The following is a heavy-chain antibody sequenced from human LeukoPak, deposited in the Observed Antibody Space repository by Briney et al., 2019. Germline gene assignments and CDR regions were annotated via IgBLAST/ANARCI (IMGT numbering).Heavy chain of an antibody. CDR2: MKFEARNN. V-gene: IGHV3-30*02. D-gene: IGHD3-10*01. J-gene: IGHJ4*02. CDR3: AKSVREWGVFDN. CDR1: GFTLSGYG. Sequence: GGSLRLSCTASGFTLSGYGMHWVRQAPGKGLEWVAFMKFEARNNYYADSGKGRFTVSRDSSRNTLYLQMNSLRAEDTAVYYCAKSVREWGVFDNWAREPWSPSPQ.